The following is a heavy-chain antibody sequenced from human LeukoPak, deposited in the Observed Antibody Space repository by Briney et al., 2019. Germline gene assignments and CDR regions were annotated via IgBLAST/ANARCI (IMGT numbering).Heavy chain of an antibody. CDR3: TRGPGSGYNYLNAFDL. CDR2: IKYCGIN. J-gene: IGHJ3*01. D-gene: IGHD5-24*01. V-gene: IGHV4-59*01. CDR1: GDSLSSSY. Sequence: KPSETLSLTCTVSGDSLSSSYWIWIRQPPEKGLEWIGYIKYCGINILSPSLKSRAAISVDTSKHKFSLKLSSVTGADTALYHCTRGPGSGYNYLNAFDLWGQGTMVTVST.